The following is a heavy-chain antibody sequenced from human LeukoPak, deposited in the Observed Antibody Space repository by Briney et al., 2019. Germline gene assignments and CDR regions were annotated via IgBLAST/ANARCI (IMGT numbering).Heavy chain of an antibody. D-gene: IGHD6-13*01. CDR2: IYSGGST. CDR3: ARSYSSSWADY. Sequence: TGGSLRLSCAASGFTVSSNYMSWVRQAPGKGLEWVSGIYSGGSTYYADSVKGRFTIPRDNSKNTLYLQMNSLRAEDTAVYYCARSYSSSWADYWGQGTLVTVSS. V-gene: IGHV3-53*01. J-gene: IGHJ4*02. CDR1: GFTVSSNY.